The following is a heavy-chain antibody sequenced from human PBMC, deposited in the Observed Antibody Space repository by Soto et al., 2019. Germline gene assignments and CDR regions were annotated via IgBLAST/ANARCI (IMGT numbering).Heavy chain of an antibody. J-gene: IGHJ3*01. V-gene: IGHV4-59*01. Sequence: SETLSLTCAVYGGSFSGYYWSWIRQPPGKGLEWIGYIYYSGSTNYNPSLKSRVTISVDTSKNQFSLKLSSVTAADTAVYYCARVWGGAFDFWGQGTMVTVSS. CDR1: GGSFSGYY. CDR3: ARVWGGAFDF. CDR2: IYYSGST. D-gene: IGHD3-10*01.